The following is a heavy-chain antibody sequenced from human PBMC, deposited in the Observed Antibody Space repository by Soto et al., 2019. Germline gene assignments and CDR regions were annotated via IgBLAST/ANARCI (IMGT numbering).Heavy chain of an antibody. V-gene: IGHV1-58*01. J-gene: IGHJ4*02. CDR2: IVVGSGNT. D-gene: IGHD3-3*01. CDR3: AAAIFGVVIPYDY. CDR1: GFTFTSSA. Sequence: SVKVSCKASGFTFTSSAVQWVRQARGQRLEWIGWIVVGSGNTNYAQKFQERVTITRDMSTSTAYMELSSLRSEDTAVYYCAAAIFGVVIPYDYWGQGTLVTVSS.